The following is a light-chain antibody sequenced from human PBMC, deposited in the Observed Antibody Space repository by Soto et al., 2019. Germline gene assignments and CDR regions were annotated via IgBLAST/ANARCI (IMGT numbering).Light chain of an antibody. V-gene: IGKV3-11*01. CDR2: DAS. CDR3: QQRSQWPWT. Sequence: EIVLTQSPATLSLSPGERATLSCRASQSVSSYLAWYQQKPGQAPRLLIYDASNRATGIAARFSGGGSGTDFTLTISSPEPEDFAVYYCQQRSQWPWTFGQGTKVDIK. CDR1: QSVSSY. J-gene: IGKJ1*01.